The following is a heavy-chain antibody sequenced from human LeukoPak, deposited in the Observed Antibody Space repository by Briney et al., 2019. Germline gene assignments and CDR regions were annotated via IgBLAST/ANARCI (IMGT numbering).Heavy chain of an antibody. D-gene: IGHD4-17*01. CDR3: ASPQSGDYGALYFQH. Sequence: QPGGSLRLSCAASGFTFSSHWMYWVRHAPGKGLVWVSRINSDGSSTSYADSVKGRFTISRDNAKNTLYLQVNSLRVEDTAVYYCASPQSGDYGALYFQHWGPGTLVTVSS. CDR1: GFTFSSHW. V-gene: IGHV3-74*01. J-gene: IGHJ1*01. CDR2: INSDGSST.